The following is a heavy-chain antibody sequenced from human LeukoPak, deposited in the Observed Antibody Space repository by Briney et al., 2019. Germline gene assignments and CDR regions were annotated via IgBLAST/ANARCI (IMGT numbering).Heavy chain of an antibody. D-gene: IGHD6-13*01. CDR3: ARDVGIAASSSFDY. V-gene: IGHV3-30*04. Sequence: PGRSLRLSCAASGFTFSSYAMHWIRRAPGKGLEWVAVISYDGSNKYYADSVKGRFTISRDNSKNTLYLQMNSLRAEDTAVYYCARDVGIAASSSFDYWGQGTLVTVSS. CDR1: GFTFSSYA. CDR2: ISYDGSNK. J-gene: IGHJ4*02.